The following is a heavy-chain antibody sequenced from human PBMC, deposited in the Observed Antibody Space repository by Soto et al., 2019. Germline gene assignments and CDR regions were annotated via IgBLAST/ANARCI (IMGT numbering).Heavy chain of an antibody. V-gene: IGHV1-69*01. J-gene: IGHJ4*02. Sequence: QVPLVQSGAEVKKPGSSVKVSCKASGGTFSSSAISWVRQAPGQGLEWMGGIIPIFGTATYAQKFQGRVTITAEESTSTAYMELGSMRSEDTAVYYCAREVRYYYDCWGQGTLVTVSA. CDR2: IIPIFGTA. CDR1: GGTFSSSA. CDR3: AREVRYYYDC. D-gene: IGHD3-22*01.